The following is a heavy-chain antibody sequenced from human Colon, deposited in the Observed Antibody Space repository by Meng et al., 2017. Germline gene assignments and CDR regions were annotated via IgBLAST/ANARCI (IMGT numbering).Heavy chain of an antibody. J-gene: IGHJ4*02. CDR1: GGSVSSASYS. V-gene: IGHV4-61*01. Sequence: HVWGPARARPPQTLPLPSHVSGGSVSSASYSWSWIRQPPGKGLEWIGLIHYSGSRNYNPSLTSRVTMSVDTSKNQVSLRLTSVTAADTAVYYCARFYGSGTFEVHDYWGQGTLVTVSS. CDR2: IHYSGSR. D-gene: IGHD3-10*01. CDR3: ARFYGSGTFEVHDY.